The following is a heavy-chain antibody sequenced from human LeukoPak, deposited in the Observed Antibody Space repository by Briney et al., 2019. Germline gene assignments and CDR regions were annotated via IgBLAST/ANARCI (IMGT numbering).Heavy chain of an antibody. J-gene: IGHJ3*02. V-gene: IGHV3-23*01. CDR3: AKDQDGRKIDYYAGPGGAFDI. CDR1: GFTSSDHY. D-gene: IGHD3-10*01. CDR2: ISGSGGST. Sequence: PGGSLRLSCAASGFTSSDHYMGWVRQAPGKGLEWVSAISGSGGSTYYADSVKGRFTISRDNSKNTLYLQMNSLRAEDTAVYYCAKDQDGRKIDYYAGPGGAFDIWGQGTMVTVSS.